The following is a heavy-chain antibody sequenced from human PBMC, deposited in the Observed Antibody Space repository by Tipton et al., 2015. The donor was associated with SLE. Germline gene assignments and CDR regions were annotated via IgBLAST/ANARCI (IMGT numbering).Heavy chain of an antibody. V-gene: IGHV3-48*01. CDR3: AKDSSGSWYYYYYGMDV. Sequence: SLRLSCAASGFTFSIYNMNWVRQAPGKGLEWVSYISSSSSTIYYADSVKGRFTISRDNAKNSLYLQMNSLRAEDTAVYYCAKDSSGSWYYYYYGMDVWGQGSTVPVSS. CDR1: GFTFSIYN. D-gene: IGHD2-2*01. J-gene: IGHJ6*02. CDR2: ISSSSSTI.